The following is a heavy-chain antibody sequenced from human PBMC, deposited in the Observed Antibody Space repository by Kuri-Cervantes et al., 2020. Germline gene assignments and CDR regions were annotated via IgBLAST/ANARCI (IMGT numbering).Heavy chain of an antibody. CDR3: AKEIGSYDFWSGYFAYYYYGMDV. D-gene: IGHD3-3*01. J-gene: IGHJ6*02. CDR1: GFTFSSYG. Sequence: GGSLRLSCAASGFTFSSYGMHWVRQAPGKGLEWVSYISSSGSTIYYADSVKGRFTISRDNSKNTLYLQMNSLRAEDTAVYYCAKEIGSYDFWSGYFAYYYYGMDVWGQGTTVTVSS. V-gene: IGHV3-48*01. CDR2: ISSSGSTI.